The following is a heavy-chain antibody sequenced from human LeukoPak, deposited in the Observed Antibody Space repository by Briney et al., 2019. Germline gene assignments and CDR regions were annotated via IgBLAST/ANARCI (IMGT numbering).Heavy chain of an antibody. CDR3: ARGGTGAFDI. Sequence: GSLRLSCAASGFTFSTYGMSWVRQPPGKGLEWIGSIYYSGSTYYNPSLKSRVTISVDTSKNQFSLKLSSVTAADTAMYYCARGGTGAFDIWGQGTMVTVSS. CDR1: GFTFSTYG. D-gene: IGHD1-1*01. V-gene: IGHV4-38-2*01. J-gene: IGHJ3*02. CDR2: IYYSGST.